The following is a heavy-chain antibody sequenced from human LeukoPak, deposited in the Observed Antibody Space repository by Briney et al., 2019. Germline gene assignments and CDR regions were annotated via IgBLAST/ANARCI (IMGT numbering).Heavy chain of an antibody. Sequence: GRSLRLSCAASGFIFSTYGMHCVRQAPGKGLEWVAVIWYDGSDIYYADSVKGRFTISRDNSKNTLYLQVNSLRAEDTAVYYCARDLSMVRGPLDYWGQGTLVTVSS. J-gene: IGHJ4*02. D-gene: IGHD3-10*01. CDR1: GFIFSTYG. V-gene: IGHV3-33*01. CDR2: IWYDGSDI. CDR3: ARDLSMVRGPLDY.